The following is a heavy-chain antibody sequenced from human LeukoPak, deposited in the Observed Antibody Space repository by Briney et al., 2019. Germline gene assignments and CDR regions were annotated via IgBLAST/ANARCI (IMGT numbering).Heavy chain of an antibody. CDR1: GYSISNNFY. J-gene: IGHJ4*02. D-gene: IGHD3-9*01. Sequence: SETLSLTCTVSGYSISNNFYWAWIRQSPGKGLEWIVSINHSWSTYYNPSLKSRVTISVDTSKNQFSLKLSSVTAADTAVYYCAREARYFDWLLYYFDYWGQGTLVTVSS. V-gene: IGHV4-38-2*02. CDR2: INHSWST. CDR3: AREARYFDWLLYYFDY.